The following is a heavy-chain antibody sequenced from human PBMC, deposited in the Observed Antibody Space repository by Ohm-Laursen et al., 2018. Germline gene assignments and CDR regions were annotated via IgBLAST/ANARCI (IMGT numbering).Heavy chain of an antibody. CDR2: ISAYNGNT. CDR1: GYTFTGYY. Sequence: ASVKVSCKASGYTFTGYYMHWVRQAPGQGLEWMGWISAYNGNTNYAQKLQGRVTMTTDTSTSTAYMELRSLRSDDTAVYYCAGFNIPSGWYRDDYWGQGTLVTVSS. V-gene: IGHV1-18*04. D-gene: IGHD6-19*01. J-gene: IGHJ4*02. CDR3: AGFNIPSGWYRDDY.